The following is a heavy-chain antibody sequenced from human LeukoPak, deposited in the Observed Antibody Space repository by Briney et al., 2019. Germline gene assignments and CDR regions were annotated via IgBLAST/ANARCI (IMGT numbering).Heavy chain of an antibody. CDR3: ARGVSTNYYYYMDV. D-gene: IGHD1-1*01. CDR2: IYYSGST. V-gene: IGHV4-39*07. Sequence: SETLSLTCTVSGRSISSSSYYWGWIRQPPGKGLEWIGSIYYSGSTYYNPSLKSRVTISVDTSKNQFSLKLSSVTAADTAVYYCARGVSTNYYYYMDVWGKGTTVTVSS. J-gene: IGHJ6*03. CDR1: GRSISSSSYY.